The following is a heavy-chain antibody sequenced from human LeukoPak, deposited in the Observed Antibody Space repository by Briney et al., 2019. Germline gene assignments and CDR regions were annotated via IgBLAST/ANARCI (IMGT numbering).Heavy chain of an antibody. V-gene: IGHV1-2*06. CDR3: ARGSQVIVPAAQNWFDP. CDR1: GYTFTGYY. J-gene: IGHJ5*02. D-gene: IGHD2-2*01. CDR2: INPNSGGT. Sequence: ASVKVSXKASGYTFTGYYIHWVRQAPGQGLEWMGRINPNSGGTNYAQKFQGRVTMTRDTSISPAYMELSRLRPDDTAVYYCARGSQVIVPAAQNWFDPWGQGTLVTVSS.